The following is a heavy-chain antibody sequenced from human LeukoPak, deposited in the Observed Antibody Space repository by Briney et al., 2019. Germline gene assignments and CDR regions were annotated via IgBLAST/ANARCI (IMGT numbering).Heavy chain of an antibody. CDR2: ISSSGSTI. J-gene: IGHJ6*04. V-gene: IGHV3-11*04. CDR3: AELGITMIGGV. Sequence: GGSLRLSCAASGFTVSSNYMSWVRQAPGKGLEWVSYISSSGSTIYYADSVKGRFAISRDNAKNSLYLQMNSLRAEDTAVYYCAELGITMIGGVWGKGTTVTISS. D-gene: IGHD3-10*02. CDR1: GFTVSSNY.